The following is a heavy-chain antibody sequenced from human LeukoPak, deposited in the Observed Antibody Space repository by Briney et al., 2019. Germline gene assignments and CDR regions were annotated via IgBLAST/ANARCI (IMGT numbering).Heavy chain of an antibody. CDR1: GGSISSSSYY. Sequence: SETLSLACTVSGGSISSSSYYWGWIRQPPGKGLEWIGSIYYSGSTYYNPSLKSRVTISVDTSKNQFSLKLSSVTAADTAVYYCARHRYYYDSSGYYYPPYWFDPWGQGTLVTVSS. J-gene: IGHJ5*02. CDR2: IYYSGST. V-gene: IGHV4-39*01. D-gene: IGHD3-22*01. CDR3: ARHRYYYDSSGYYYPPYWFDP.